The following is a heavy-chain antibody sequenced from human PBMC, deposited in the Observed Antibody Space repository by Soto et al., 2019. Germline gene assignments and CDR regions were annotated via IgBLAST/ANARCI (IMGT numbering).Heavy chain of an antibody. Sequence: GASVKVSCKASGYTFTSYYMHWVRQAPGQGLEWMGIINPSGGSTSYAQKFQGRVTMTRDTSTSTVYMELSSLRSEDTAVYYCAIGPNYYYDSSGYVDYWGQGTLVTVS. V-gene: IGHV1-46*01. D-gene: IGHD3-22*01. CDR2: INPSGGST. CDR1: GYTFTSYY. J-gene: IGHJ4*02. CDR3: AIGPNYYYDSSGYVDY.